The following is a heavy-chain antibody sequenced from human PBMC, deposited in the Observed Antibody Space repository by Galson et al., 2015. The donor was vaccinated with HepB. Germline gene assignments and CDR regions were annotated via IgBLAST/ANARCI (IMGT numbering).Heavy chain of an antibody. J-gene: IGHJ5*02. CDR1: GSPSAALL. Sequence: SLRLSVQPLGSPSAALLCTGSARLPGKGLEWVGRIRSKANSYATVYAASVKGRFTISRDDSKNTAYLQMNSLKIEDTAVYYCTRPPVAGATRHLGSWGQGTLVTVSS. CDR2: IRSKANSYAT. V-gene: IGHV3-73*01. CDR3: TRPPVAGATRHLGS. D-gene: IGHD1-26*01.